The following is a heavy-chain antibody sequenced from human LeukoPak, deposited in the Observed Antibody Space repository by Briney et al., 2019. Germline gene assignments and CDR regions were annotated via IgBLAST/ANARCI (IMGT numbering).Heavy chain of an antibody. CDR1: GFTVSSNY. CDR3: AKNGGYSYGYVAPFGY. J-gene: IGHJ4*02. CDR2: IYSGGST. Sequence: GGSLRLSCAASGFTVSSNYMSWVRQAPGKGLEWVSVIYSGGSTYYADSVKGRFTISRDNSKNTLYLQMNSLRAEDTAVYYCAKNGGYSYGYVAPFGYWGQGTLVTVSS. V-gene: IGHV3-53*01. D-gene: IGHD5-18*01.